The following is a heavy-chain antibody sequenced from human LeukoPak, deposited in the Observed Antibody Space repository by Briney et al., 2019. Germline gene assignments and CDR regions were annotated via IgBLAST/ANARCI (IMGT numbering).Heavy chain of an antibody. V-gene: IGHV1-2*02. CDR1: GYTFTGYY. D-gene: IGHD6-13*01. Sequence: ASVKVSCKASGYTFTGYYMHWVRQAPGQGLEWMGWINPNSGGTNYAQNFQGRVTMTRDTSISTAYMELSRLRSDDTAVYYCARDMAAAGDDAFDIWGQGTMVTVSS. CDR3: ARDMAAAGDDAFDI. J-gene: IGHJ3*02. CDR2: INPNSGGT.